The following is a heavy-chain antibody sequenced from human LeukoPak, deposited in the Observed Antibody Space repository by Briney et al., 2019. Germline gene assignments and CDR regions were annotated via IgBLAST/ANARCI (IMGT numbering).Heavy chain of an antibody. CDR3: ARSNGKYQLPINY. V-gene: IGHV4-30-4*08. D-gene: IGHD2-2*01. Sequence: SETLSLTCTVSGGSISSGDYYWSWIRQPPGKGLEWIGHIYYSGSTYYNPSLKSRVTISVDTSKNQFSLKLSSVTAADTAVYYCARSNGKYQLPINYWGQGTLVTVSS. CDR2: IYYSGST. CDR1: GGSISSGDYY. J-gene: IGHJ4*02.